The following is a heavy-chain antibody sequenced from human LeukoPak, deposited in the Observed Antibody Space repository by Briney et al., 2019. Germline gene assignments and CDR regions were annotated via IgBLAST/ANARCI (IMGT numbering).Heavy chain of an antibody. D-gene: IGHD3-22*01. Sequence: SETLSLTCTESGASFNSDDQYWNWIRQSPGKGLEWIGSIHPSGMLYNNPSLESRVTMSRDTSKNQFSLNLNSVTAADTAVYFCSRGMDSRKLGYWGQGILVTVSS. J-gene: IGHJ4*02. CDR3: SRGMDSRKLGY. CDR2: IHPSGML. V-gene: IGHV4-31*03. CDR1: GASFNSDDQY.